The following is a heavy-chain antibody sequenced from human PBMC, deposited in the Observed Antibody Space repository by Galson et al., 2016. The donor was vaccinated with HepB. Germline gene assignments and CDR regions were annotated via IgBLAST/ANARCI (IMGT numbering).Heavy chain of an antibody. J-gene: IGHJ4*02. CDR1: GFTFSSYS. V-gene: IGHV3-21*01. D-gene: IGHD2-15*01. Sequence: SLRLSCAGSGFTFSSYSMSWVRQAPGKGLEWVSAINNGSTYIKYADSLQGRFTISRDNAKRSLYLGMNSLRAEDTAVYYCARRYCSGGTCYFLDYWGQGTLVTVSS. CDR2: INNGSTYI. CDR3: ARRYCSGGTCYFLDY.